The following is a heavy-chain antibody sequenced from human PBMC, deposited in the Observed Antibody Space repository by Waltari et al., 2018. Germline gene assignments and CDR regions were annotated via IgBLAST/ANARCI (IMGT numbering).Heavy chain of an antibody. V-gene: IGHV3-20*04. CDR2: INWSGDRS. J-gene: IGHJ4*02. CDR3: ARDQLLDNPAGLPFPLEN. CDR1: GFTFDDYG. D-gene: IGHD3-16*02. Sequence: EVQLVESGGGVVRPGGSMRLSCAASGFTFDDYGMTWVRQAPGKGLEWVSGINWSGDRSVYADSVQGRFTISRDNAKNSLYLQMDSLRAEDTALYYCARDQLLDNPAGLPFPLENWGQGTLVTVSS.